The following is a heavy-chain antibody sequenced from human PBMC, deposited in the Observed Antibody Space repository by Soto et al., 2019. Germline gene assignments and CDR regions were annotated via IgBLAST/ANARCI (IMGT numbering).Heavy chain of an antibody. Sequence: QTLSLTCAITGDSVSSNSAGWSWVRQSPSRALEWLGRTYYRSKWYYEYAVSVRGRITINPDTSKNQYSLQLNSVTPEDTAVYFCARGEQYSGRIFDYWGQGTLVTVSS. D-gene: IGHD1-26*01. CDR1: GDSVSSNSAG. CDR2: TYYRSKWYY. J-gene: IGHJ4*01. V-gene: IGHV6-1*01. CDR3: ARGEQYSGRIFDY.